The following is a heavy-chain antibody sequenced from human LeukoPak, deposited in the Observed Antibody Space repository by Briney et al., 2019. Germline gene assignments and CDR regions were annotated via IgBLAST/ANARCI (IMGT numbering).Heavy chain of an antibody. J-gene: IGHJ4*02. CDR1: GFTFSSYA. CDR2: ISGSGGST. D-gene: IGHD1-26*01. Sequence: GSLRLSCAASGFTFSSYAMSWVRQAPGKGLEWVSGISGSGGSTNYAASVKGRFTISRDNSKNTLYLQMNSLRAEDTALYYCAKDLIVGATRVPYFDYWGQGTPVTVSS. V-gene: IGHV3-23*01. CDR3: AKDLIVGATRVPYFDY.